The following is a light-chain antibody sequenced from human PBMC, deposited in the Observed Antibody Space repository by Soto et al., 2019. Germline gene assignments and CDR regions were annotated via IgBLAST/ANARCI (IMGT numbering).Light chain of an antibody. CDR1: HSVSSSY. Sequence: EIVLTQSPGTLSLSPGERATLSCRASHSVSSSYLAWYQQKPDQAPRLLIYGASSRATGIPDRFSGSGSGTDFTRTISRLETEEFAVYYCHQFYTSPPSTCGQGTRLEIK. CDR2: GAS. V-gene: IGKV3-20*01. J-gene: IGKJ5*01. CDR3: HQFYTSPPST.